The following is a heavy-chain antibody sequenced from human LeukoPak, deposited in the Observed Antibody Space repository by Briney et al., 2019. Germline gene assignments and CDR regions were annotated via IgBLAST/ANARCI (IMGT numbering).Heavy chain of an antibody. Sequence: GGSLRLACAASGFTFSSAWMSWVRQAPGRGREWVGRIKSQTDGGTTDYAAPVKGRFTISRDDSKNTLYLQMNSLKTEDTAVYYCTTDVIGYSGYDYFDYWGQGTLVTVSS. CDR3: TTDVIGYSGYDYFDY. J-gene: IGHJ4*02. D-gene: IGHD5-12*01. CDR2: IKSQTDGGTT. V-gene: IGHV3-15*01. CDR1: GFTFSSAW.